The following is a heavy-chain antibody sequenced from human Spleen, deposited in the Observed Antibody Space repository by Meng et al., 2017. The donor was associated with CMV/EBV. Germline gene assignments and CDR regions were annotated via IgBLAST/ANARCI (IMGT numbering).Heavy chain of an antibody. Sequence: SETLSLTCTVSGGSGSNYYWSWIRQPPGKGLEWLGYIYYSGSTNYNPSLESRVTISVDTSKKQFSLNLSSVTAADTAVYYCARYCSSTSCYGPGDYYYYYGMDVWGQGTTVTVSS. CDR1: GGSGSNYY. CDR3: ARYCSSTSCYGPGDYYYYYGMDV. CDR2: IYYSGST. D-gene: IGHD2-2*01. V-gene: IGHV4-59*02. J-gene: IGHJ6*02.